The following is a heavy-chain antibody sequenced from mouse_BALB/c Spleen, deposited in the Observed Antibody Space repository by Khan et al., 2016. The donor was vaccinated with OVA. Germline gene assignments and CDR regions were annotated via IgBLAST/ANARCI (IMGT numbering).Heavy chain of an antibody. D-gene: IGHD2-14*01. J-gene: IGHJ3*01. CDR2: IYPGDGDT. V-gene: IGHV1-80*01. CDR1: GYAFSSYW. Sequence: QVQLKESGAELVRPGSSVRISCKASGYAFSSYWMNWVKQRPGQGLEWIGQIYPGDGDTKYNGKFKGKVTLTADKSSSTAYMQLSSLTSEDSAVYFCARSGYDYFAYWGQGTLVTISA. CDR3: ARSGYDYFAY.